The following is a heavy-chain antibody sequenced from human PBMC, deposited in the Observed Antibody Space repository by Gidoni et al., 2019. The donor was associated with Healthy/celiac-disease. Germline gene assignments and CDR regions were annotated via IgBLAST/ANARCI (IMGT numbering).Heavy chain of an antibody. Sequence: QVQLQQSGAGLLKPSETLSLTCAVYGGSFSGYYWSWIRQPPGKGLEWIGEINHSGSTTYNPYLKSRVTISVDTSKNQFALKLSSVTAADTAVYYCARIDCSSTSCTQGWFDPWGQGTLVTVSS. J-gene: IGHJ5*02. CDR2: INHSGST. D-gene: IGHD2-2*01. V-gene: IGHV4-34*01. CDR3: ARIDCSSTSCTQGWFDP. CDR1: GGSFSGYY.